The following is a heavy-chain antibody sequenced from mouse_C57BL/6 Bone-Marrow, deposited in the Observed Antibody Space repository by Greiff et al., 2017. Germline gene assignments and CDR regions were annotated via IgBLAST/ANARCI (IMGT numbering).Heavy chain of an antibody. CDR3: ARALITTVVATDYYAMDY. V-gene: IGHV2-9-1*01. Sequence: VQLQQSGPGLVAPSQSLSITCTVSGFSLTSYAISWVRQPPGKGLEWLGVIWTGGGTNYNSALKSRLSISKDNSKSQVFLKMNSLQTDDTARYYCARALITTVVATDYYAMDYWGQGTSVTVSS. D-gene: IGHD1-1*01. J-gene: IGHJ4*01. CDR2: IWTGGGT. CDR1: GFSLTSYA.